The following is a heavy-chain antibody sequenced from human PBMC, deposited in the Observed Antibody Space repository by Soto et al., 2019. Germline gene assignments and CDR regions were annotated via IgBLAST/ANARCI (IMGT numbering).Heavy chain of an antibody. J-gene: IGHJ4*02. D-gene: IGHD6-6*01. Sequence: QVTLKESGPVLVKPTETLTLTCTVSGFSLSIARMGVSWIRQPPGKALEWLAHIFSNDEKSYSTSLKSRLTISKDTSKSHVVLTMTSMDPVDTATYYCARIRIAARPDYFDYWGPGTLVTVSS. CDR2: IFSNDEK. V-gene: IGHV2-26*01. CDR1: GFSLSIARMG. CDR3: ARIRIAARPDYFDY.